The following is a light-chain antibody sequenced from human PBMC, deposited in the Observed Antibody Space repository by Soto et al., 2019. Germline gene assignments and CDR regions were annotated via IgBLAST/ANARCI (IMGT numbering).Light chain of an antibody. J-gene: IGKJ2*01. Sequence: EIVLTQSPGTLSLSPGERATLSCRASQSVSSSYFAWYQQKPGQAPRLLIYGASGRATGIPDRFSGSVSGTDFTLTIRRLEPEDCAVYYCQKYGSSPMYTFGQGTKLEIK. CDR3: QKYGSSPMYT. CDR2: GAS. CDR1: QSVSSSY. V-gene: IGKV3-20*01.